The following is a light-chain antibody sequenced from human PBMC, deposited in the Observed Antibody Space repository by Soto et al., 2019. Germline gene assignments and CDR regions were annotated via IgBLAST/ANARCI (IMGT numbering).Light chain of an antibody. V-gene: IGKV1-39*01. J-gene: IGKJ1*01. CDR3: QQSYSTFKT. Sequence: DVPMTQSPSSLSASVGDIVTITCRASQTINSYLNWYQQKPGKAPKLLIYAASSLKSGGPSRFSGSGSGTDFTLTISNLQPEDFATYYCQQSYSTFKTFGQGTKVESK. CDR1: QTINSY. CDR2: AAS.